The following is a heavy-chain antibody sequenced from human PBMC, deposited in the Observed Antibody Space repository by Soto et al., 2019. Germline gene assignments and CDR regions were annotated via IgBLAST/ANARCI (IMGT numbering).Heavy chain of an antibody. CDR3: ATLDGRGSSWYGPDYYGMDV. Sequence: ASVKVSCKVSGHTLTELSMHWVRQAPGKGLEWMGGFDPEDGETIYAQKFQGRVTMTEDTSTDTAYMELSSLRSEDTAVYYCATLDGRGSSWYGPDYYGMDVWGQGTTVTV. V-gene: IGHV1-24*01. J-gene: IGHJ6*02. D-gene: IGHD6-13*01. CDR2: FDPEDGET. CDR1: GHTLTELS.